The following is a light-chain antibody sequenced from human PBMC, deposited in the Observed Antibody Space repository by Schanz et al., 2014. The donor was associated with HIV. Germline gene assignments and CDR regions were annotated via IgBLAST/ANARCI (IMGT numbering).Light chain of an antibody. CDR1: QTIGNNY. CDR2: GAS. Sequence: EIVMTQSPGTLSLSPGEGAILSCRASQTIGNNYLAWYQQKPGQAPRLLIYGASSRAAGIPDRFSGSGSGTDFTLTISSLQAEDVAVYYCQQYYSTAYTFGQGTKLEI. V-gene: IGKV3-20*01. J-gene: IGKJ2*01. CDR3: QQYYSTAYT.